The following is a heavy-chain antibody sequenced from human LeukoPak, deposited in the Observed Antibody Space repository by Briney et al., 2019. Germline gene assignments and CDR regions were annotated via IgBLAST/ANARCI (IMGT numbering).Heavy chain of an antibody. CDR1: GFTFSDYY. Sequence: GSLRLSCAASGFTFSDYYMSWIRQAPGKGLEWVSYISSSGSTIYYADSVKGRFTISRDNAKNSLYLQMNSLRAEDTAVYYCARVLDSGSSPFDYWGQGTLVTVSS. CDR2: ISSSGSTI. D-gene: IGHD1-26*01. V-gene: IGHV3-11*04. J-gene: IGHJ4*02. CDR3: ARVLDSGSSPFDY.